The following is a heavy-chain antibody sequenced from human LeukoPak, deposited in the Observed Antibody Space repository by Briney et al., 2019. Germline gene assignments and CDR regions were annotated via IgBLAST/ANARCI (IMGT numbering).Heavy chain of an antibody. V-gene: IGHV4-59*01. Sequence: SSETLSLTCTVSGASISSYYWSWIRQPPGKGLEWIGYPYNTRNTYYNPSLKSRVTISVDTSKNQFSLKVSSVTAADTAVYYCAREKNGNEPFDYWGQGTLVTVSS. D-gene: IGHD4-23*01. J-gene: IGHJ4*02. CDR2: PYNTRNT. CDR3: AREKNGNEPFDY. CDR1: GASISSYY.